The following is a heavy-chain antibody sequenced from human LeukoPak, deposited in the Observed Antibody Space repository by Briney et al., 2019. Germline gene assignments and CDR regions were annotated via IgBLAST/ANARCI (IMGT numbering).Heavy chain of an antibody. CDR3: AKRAAGSKNFDF. V-gene: IGHV3-23*01. J-gene: IGHJ4*02. D-gene: IGHD6-13*01. Sequence: GGSLRLSCAASGFTLSNFAMSWVRQAPGTGLEWVSAIGTGGDSFYADSVKGRFTISRDISKNTLFLHVSGLRAEGTAVYYCAKRAAGSKNFDFWGQGTLVTVSS. CDR2: IGTGGDS. CDR1: GFTLSNFA.